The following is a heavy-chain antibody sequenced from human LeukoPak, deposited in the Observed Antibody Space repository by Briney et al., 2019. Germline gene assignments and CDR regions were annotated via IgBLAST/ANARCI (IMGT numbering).Heavy chain of an antibody. D-gene: IGHD3-10*01. Sequence: PSETLSLTCTVSGGSISSYYWSWIRQPPGKGLEWLGYIYYSGSTNYNPSLKSRVTISVDTSKNQFSLKLSSVTAADTAVYYCASLPSSAPLAYGSGSYGGFDYWGQGTLVTVSS. V-gene: IGHV4-59*12. CDR2: IYYSGST. CDR3: ASLPSSAPLAYGSGSYGGFDY. CDR1: GGSISSYY. J-gene: IGHJ4*02.